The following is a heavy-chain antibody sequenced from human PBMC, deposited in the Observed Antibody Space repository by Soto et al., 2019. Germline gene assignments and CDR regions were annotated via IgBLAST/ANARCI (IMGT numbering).Heavy chain of an antibody. D-gene: IGHD6-13*01. CDR2: INPSGGST. V-gene: IGHV1-46*01. Sequence: ASVKVSCKASGYTFTSYYMHWVRQAPGQGLEWMGIINPSGGSTSYAQKFQGRVTMTRDTSTSTVYMELSSLRSEDTAVYYCAREIAAAGDYYYYGMDVWGQGTTVTVSS. J-gene: IGHJ6*02. CDR3: AREIAAAGDYYYYGMDV. CDR1: GYTFTSYY.